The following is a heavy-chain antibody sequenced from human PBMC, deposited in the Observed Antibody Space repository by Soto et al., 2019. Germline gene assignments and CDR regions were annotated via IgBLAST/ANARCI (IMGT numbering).Heavy chain of an antibody. CDR3: AHIVITFGGVVADDAFDV. V-gene: IGHV2-5*02. CDR1: GFSLTTRGVG. CDR2: IYWDDDK. D-gene: IGHD3-16*02. Sequence: SGPTLVNPTETLTLTCTFSGFSLTTRGVGVGWIRQPPGKPLEWLAVIYWDDDKRYSPSLKTRLVLTKDAPKNQVVLTMTNMDSVDTATYFCAHIVITFGGVVADDAFDVWSQGTMVTVS. J-gene: IGHJ3*01.